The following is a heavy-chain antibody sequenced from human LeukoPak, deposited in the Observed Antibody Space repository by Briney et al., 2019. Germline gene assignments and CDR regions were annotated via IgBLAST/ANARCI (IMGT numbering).Heavy chain of an antibody. V-gene: IGHV1-8*01. CDR3: ARRYCSSTSCANDAFDI. J-gene: IGHJ3*02. Sequence: ASVKVSCKASGYTFTSYDINWVRQATGQGLEWMGWMNPNSGNTGYAQKFQGRVTMTRNTSISTAYMELSSLRSEDTAVYYCARRYCSSTSCANDAFDIWGQGTMVTVSS. CDR2: MNPNSGNT. CDR1: GYTFTSYD. D-gene: IGHD2-2*01.